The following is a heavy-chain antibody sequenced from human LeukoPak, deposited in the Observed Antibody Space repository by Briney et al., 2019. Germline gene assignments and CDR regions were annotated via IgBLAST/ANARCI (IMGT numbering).Heavy chain of an antibody. Sequence: GASVKVSCKXSGGTFSSYAISWVRQAPGQGLEWMGGISPIFGTANYSQKFQGRVTITTDESTSTAYMELSSLRSEDTAVYYCARESPYDYVWGSYRPYNWFDPWGQGTLVTVSS. D-gene: IGHD3-16*02. CDR2: ISPIFGTA. CDR1: GGTFSSYA. J-gene: IGHJ5*02. V-gene: IGHV1-69*05. CDR3: ARESPYDYVWGSYRPYNWFDP.